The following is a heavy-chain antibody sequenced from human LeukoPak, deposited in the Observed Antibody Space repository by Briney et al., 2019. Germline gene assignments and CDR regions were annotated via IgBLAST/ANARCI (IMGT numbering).Heavy chain of an antibody. D-gene: IGHD6-19*01. CDR2: ISGSGGST. CDR3: AKDLIGRAVAGLFDY. Sequence: PGRSLRLSCAASGFTFSSYAMSWVRQAPGKGLEWVSAISGSGGSTYYADSVKGRFTISRDNSKNTLYLQMNSLRAEDTAVYYCAKDLIGRAVAGLFDYWGQGTLVTVSS. J-gene: IGHJ4*02. V-gene: IGHV3-23*01. CDR1: GFTFSSYA.